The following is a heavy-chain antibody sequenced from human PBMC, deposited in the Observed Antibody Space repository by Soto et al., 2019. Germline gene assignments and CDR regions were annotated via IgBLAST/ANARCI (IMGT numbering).Heavy chain of an antibody. D-gene: IGHD5-18*01. CDR2: ITYDGSNK. V-gene: IGHV3-30*18. J-gene: IGHJ4*02. Sequence: PGGSLRLSCAASGFTFSSYSMNWVRQAPGKGLEWVSYITYDGSNKYYADSVKGRFTISRDNSKNTLYLQMNSLRAEDTAVYYCAKETAMAPLKHFDYWDQGTLVTVSS. CDR1: GFTFSSYS. CDR3: AKETAMAPLKHFDY.